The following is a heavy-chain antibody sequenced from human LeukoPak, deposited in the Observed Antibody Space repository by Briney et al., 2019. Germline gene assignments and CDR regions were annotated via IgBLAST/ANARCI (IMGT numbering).Heavy chain of an antibody. J-gene: IGHJ5*02. V-gene: IGHV1-69*05. Sequence: SVKVSCKXSGGTFSSYAISWVRQAPGQGLEWMGGIIPIFGTANYSQKFQGGVTITTDESTSTAYMELSSLRSEDTAVYYCAREPYCGGDCYSEYNWFDPWGQGTLVTVSS. D-gene: IGHD2-21*02. CDR3: AREPYCGGDCYSEYNWFDP. CDR2: IIPIFGTA. CDR1: GGTFSSYA.